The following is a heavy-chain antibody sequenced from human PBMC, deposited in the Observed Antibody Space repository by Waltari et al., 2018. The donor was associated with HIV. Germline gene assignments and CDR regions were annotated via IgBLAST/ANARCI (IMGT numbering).Heavy chain of an antibody. CDR2: ISWNSGSI. J-gene: IGHJ6*02. CDR1: GFTFDDYA. V-gene: IGHV3-9*01. CDR3: AKATVGAKPYYYGMDV. Sequence: EVQLVESGGGLVQPGRSLRLSCAASGFTFDDYAMHWVRQAPGKGLGGVSGISWNSGSIGYADSVKGRFTISRDNAKNSLYLQMNSLRAEDTALYYCAKATVGAKPYYYGMDVWGQGTTVTVSS. D-gene: IGHD1-26*01.